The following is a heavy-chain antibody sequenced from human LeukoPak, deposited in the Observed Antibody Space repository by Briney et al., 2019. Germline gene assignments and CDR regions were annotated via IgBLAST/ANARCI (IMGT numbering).Heavy chain of an antibody. CDR1: GFTFSSYS. D-gene: IGHD5-12*01. CDR2: ISSSSYI. Sequence: GGSLRLSCAASGFTFSSYSMNWVRQAPGKGLEWVSSISSSSYIYYADSVKGRFTISRDNAKNSLYLQMNSPRAEDTAVYYCARGSLDGYDLWGQGTLVTVSS. V-gene: IGHV3-21*01. CDR3: ARGSLDGYDL. J-gene: IGHJ4*02.